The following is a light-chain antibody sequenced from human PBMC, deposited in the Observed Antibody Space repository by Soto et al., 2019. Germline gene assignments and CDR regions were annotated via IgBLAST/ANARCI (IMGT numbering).Light chain of an antibody. CDR1: QGFSNS. CDR2: GAS. Sequence: DIQMTQSPSSLTASVGDRVTISCRASQGFSNSLAWYQQKPGKVPTLLIYGASILQSGVPSRFSDSGSGTEFTLTISSLQPEDVATYYCQKYDSAPLTFGGGTKVEIK. J-gene: IGKJ4*01. V-gene: IGKV1-27*01. CDR3: QKYDSAPLT.